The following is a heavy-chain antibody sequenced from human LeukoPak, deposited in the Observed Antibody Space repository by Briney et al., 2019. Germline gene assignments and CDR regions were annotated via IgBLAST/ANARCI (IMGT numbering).Heavy chain of an antibody. CDR2: IIPILGTA. D-gene: IGHD3-10*01. V-gene: IGHV1-69*13. Sequence: ASVKVSCKASGGTFSSYAISWVRQTPGQGLEWMGGIIPILGTANYAQKFQGRVTITADESTSTAYMELSSLRSEDTAVYYCARAYYGSGSYYYGMDVWGQGTTVTVSS. J-gene: IGHJ6*02. CDR3: ARAYYGSGSYYYGMDV. CDR1: GGTFSSYA.